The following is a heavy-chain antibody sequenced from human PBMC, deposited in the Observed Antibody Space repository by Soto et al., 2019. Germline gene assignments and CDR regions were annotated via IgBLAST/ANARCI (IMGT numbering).Heavy chain of an antibody. V-gene: IGHV3-30*18. J-gene: IGHJ4*02. CDR2: LSKDGSNK. CDR3: AKDGDFWSGYRDGAY. D-gene: IGHD3-3*01. CDR1: GFTFSSYG. Sequence: QVQLVESGGGVVQPGRSLRLSCVASGFTFSSYGMHWVRQAPGKGLEWVAVLSKDGSNKYYADSVKGRFTISRDNSKNTLYLQINSLRTEDTAVYYCAKDGDFWSGYRDGAYLGQGTLVTVSS.